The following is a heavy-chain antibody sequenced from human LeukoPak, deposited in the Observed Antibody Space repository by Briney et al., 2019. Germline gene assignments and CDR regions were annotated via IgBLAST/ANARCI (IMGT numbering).Heavy chain of an antibody. J-gene: IGHJ4*02. V-gene: IGHV4-59*01. CDR2: IYYSGST. D-gene: IGHD3-3*01. CDR3: ARRTYDFWSGNYFDY. CDR1: GGSISSYY. Sequence: SETLSLTCTVSGGSISSYYWSWIRQPPGKGLEWIGYIYYSGSTNYNHSLKSRVTISVGTSKNQFSLKLSSVTAADTAVYYCARRTYDFWSGNYFDYWGQGTLVTVSS.